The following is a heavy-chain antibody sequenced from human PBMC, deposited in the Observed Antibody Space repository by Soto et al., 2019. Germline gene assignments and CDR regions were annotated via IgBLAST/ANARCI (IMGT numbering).Heavy chain of an antibody. Sequence: SGPTLVNPTQTLTLTCTFSGFSLSTSGMCVSWIRQPPGKALEWLALIDWDDDKYYSTSLKTRLTLSKDTSTNQVVLTMTNMDPVDTATYYCARSRGYYDSSGYYDYWGQGTLVTVSS. J-gene: IGHJ4*02. V-gene: IGHV2-70*01. CDR1: GFSLSTSGMC. CDR3: ARSRGYYDSSGYYDY. CDR2: IDWDDDK. D-gene: IGHD3-22*01.